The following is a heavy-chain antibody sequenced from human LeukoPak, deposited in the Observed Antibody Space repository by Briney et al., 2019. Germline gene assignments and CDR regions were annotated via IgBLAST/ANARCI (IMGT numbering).Heavy chain of an antibody. V-gene: IGHV3-7*01. CDR3: ARDSGWYPQFEFDY. CDR2: IKQDGSEK. D-gene: IGHD6-19*01. J-gene: IGHJ4*02. Sequence: PGGSLRLSCAASGFTFSSYWMSWVRQAPGKGLEWVANIKQDGSEKYYVDSVKGRFTISRDNAKNSLYLQMNSLRAEDTAVYYCARDSGWYPQFEFDYWGQGTLVTVSS. CDR1: GFTFSSYW.